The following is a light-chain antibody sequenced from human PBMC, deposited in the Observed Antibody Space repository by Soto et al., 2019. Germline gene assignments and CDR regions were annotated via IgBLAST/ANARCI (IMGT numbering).Light chain of an antibody. V-gene: IGKV1-9*01. CDR2: AAS. CDR3: QQLERYPST. J-gene: IGKJ4*01. Sequence: IQLTQSPSSLSASVGDRVTITCRASQAINSFLAWYQQKPGKAPKLLIYAASTLQSGVPSRFSGSVSGTDFTLTISSLQSEDFATYYCQQLERYPSTFGGGTKVEIK. CDR1: QAINSF.